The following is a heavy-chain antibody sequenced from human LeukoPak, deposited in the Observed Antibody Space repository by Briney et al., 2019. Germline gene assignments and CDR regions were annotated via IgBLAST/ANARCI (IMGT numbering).Heavy chain of an antibody. D-gene: IGHD4-17*01. CDR3: ARHADYGDYVRLDY. CDR1: GGSISSSSYY. CDR2: IYYSGST. J-gene: IGHJ4*02. V-gene: IGHV4-39*01. Sequence: PSETLSLTCTVSGGSISSSSYYWGWIRQPPGKGLEWIGSIYYSGSTNYNPSLKSRVTISVDTSKNQFSLKLSSVTAADTAVYYCARHADYGDYVRLDYRGQGTLVTVSS.